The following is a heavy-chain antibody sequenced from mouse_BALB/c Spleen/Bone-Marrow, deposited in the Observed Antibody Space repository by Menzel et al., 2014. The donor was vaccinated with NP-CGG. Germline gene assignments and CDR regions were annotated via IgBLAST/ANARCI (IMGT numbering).Heavy chain of an antibody. CDR1: GYTFTSYV. CDR3: ARDAMDY. CDR2: IYPSNDGN. Sequence: EVQLVESGPELVKPGASVKMSCKASGYTFTSYVMYWVKQKPGQGLEWIGYIYPSNDGNKYNEKFKGKATLTSDKSSSTAYMELSSLTSEDSAVYYCARDAMDYWGQGTSVTVSS. V-gene: IGHV1-14*01. J-gene: IGHJ4*01.